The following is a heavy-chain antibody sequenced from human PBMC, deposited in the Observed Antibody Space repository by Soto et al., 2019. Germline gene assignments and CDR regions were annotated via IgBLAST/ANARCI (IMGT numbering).Heavy chain of an antibody. V-gene: IGHV1-18*01. D-gene: IGHD3-10*01. CDR3: ARGVGSGSYYNQYNWFDP. Sequence: QVQLVQSGAEVKKPGASVKVSCKASGYTFTNYGISWVRQAPGQGLEWMGWISAYNGNTKYAQKLQGRVTMTTETSTSTAYMELRGLRSDDTAVYYCARGVGSGSYYNQYNWFDPWGQGTLVTVSS. CDR2: ISAYNGNT. J-gene: IGHJ5*02. CDR1: GYTFTNYG.